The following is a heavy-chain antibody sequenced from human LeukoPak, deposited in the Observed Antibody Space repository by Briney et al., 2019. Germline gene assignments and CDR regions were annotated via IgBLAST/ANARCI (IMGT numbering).Heavy chain of an antibody. D-gene: IGHD3-22*01. J-gene: IGHJ4*02. V-gene: IGHV3-30*18. CDR1: GFTFSSYG. Sequence: GGSLRLSCAASGFTFSSYGMHWVRQAPGKGLEWVAVISYDGSNKYYADSVKGRFTISRDNSKNTVYLQMNSLRAEDTAVYYCAKLGDNYDSSAHMESYFDYWGQGTLVTVSS. CDR3: AKLGDNYDSSAHMESYFDY. CDR2: ISYDGSNK.